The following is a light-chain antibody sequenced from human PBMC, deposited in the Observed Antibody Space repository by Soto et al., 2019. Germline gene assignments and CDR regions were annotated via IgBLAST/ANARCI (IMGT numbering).Light chain of an antibody. CDR2: WAS. CDR1: QSVLYSSNNMNY. Sequence: DFVMTQSPDSLAVSLGETATINCKSSQSVLYSSNNMNYLSWYQQKPGQPPKLLIYWASTRKSGVPDRISGSGSRTDFTLTVSSLQAEDVAVYYCQQYYSIPLTYGGGTKVEIK. CDR3: QQYYSIPLT. V-gene: IGKV4-1*01. J-gene: IGKJ4*01.